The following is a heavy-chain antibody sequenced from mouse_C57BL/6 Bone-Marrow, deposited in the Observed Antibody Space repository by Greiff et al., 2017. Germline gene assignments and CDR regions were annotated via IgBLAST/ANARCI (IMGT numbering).Heavy chain of an antibody. V-gene: IGHV14-4*01. CDR2: IDPENGDT. CDR3: TTVYYYGSSSYWYFDG. J-gene: IGHJ1*03. CDR1: GFNIKDDY. Sequence: EVKVVESGAELVRPGASVKLSCTSSGFNIKDDYMHWVKQRPEQGLEWIGWIDPENGDTEYASKFQGKATITADTSSNTAYLQLSSLTSEDTAVYYCTTVYYYGSSSYWYFDGWGTGTTVTVSS. D-gene: IGHD1-1*01.